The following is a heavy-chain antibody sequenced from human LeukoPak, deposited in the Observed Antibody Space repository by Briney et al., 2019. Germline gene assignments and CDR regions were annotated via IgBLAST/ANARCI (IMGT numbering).Heavy chain of an antibody. D-gene: IGHD4-17*01. Sequence: PSETLSLTCTVSGYSISSGYHWGWIRQPPGKGLEWIGSIYHSGSTYYNPSLKSRVTISVDTSKNQFSLKLSSVTAADTAVYYCARSHDYGDYYFDYWGQGTLVTVSS. CDR2: IYHSGST. CDR1: GYSISSGYH. CDR3: ARSHDYGDYYFDY. V-gene: IGHV4-38-2*02. J-gene: IGHJ4*02.